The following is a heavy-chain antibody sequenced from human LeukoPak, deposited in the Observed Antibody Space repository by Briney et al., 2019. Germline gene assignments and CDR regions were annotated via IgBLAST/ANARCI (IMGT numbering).Heavy chain of an antibody. J-gene: IGHJ5*02. CDR3: ARGGTTVTPGLLWFDP. CDR1: GGSISSSSYY. D-gene: IGHD4-17*01. CDR2: IYYSGST. Sequence: TSETLSLTCTVSGGSISSSSYYWVWIRQPPGKGLEWIGSIYYSGSTKYNPSLKSRVTISVDTSKNQFSLKLSSVTAADTAVYYCARGGTTVTPGLLWFDPWGQGTLVTVSS. V-gene: IGHV4-39*07.